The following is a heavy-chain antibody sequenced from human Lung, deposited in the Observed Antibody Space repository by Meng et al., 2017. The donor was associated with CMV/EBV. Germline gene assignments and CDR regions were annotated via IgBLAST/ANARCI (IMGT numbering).Heavy chain of an antibody. J-gene: IGHJ4*02. CDR1: GYTFTSYD. D-gene: IGHD6-19*01. CDR3: ATGVADFEY. Sequence: VQPGNAGAEVKKPGASVKVSCKASGYTFTSYDINWGRQGTGQGLEWMGWMNPNRGTTGYAQKFQGRVTMTRNISKSTAYMDLSSLRSEDTAVYYCATGVADFEYWGQGTLVTVSS. V-gene: IGHV1-8*01. CDR2: MNPNRGTT.